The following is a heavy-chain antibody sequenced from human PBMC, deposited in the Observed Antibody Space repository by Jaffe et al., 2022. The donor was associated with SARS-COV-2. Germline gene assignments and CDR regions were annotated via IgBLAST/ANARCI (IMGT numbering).Heavy chain of an antibody. CDR1: GGSISSGSYY. D-gene: IGHD2-21*02. V-gene: IGHV4-61*02. J-gene: IGHJ4*02. CDR3: ARGGRGGRYGGNSFPDY. Sequence: QVQLQESGPGLVKPSQTLSLTCTVSGGSISSGSYYWSWIRQPAGKGLEWIGRIYTSGSTNYNPSLKSRVTISVDTSKNQFSLKLSSVTAADTAVYYCARGGRGGRYGGNSFPDYWGQGTLVTVSS. CDR2: IYTSGST.